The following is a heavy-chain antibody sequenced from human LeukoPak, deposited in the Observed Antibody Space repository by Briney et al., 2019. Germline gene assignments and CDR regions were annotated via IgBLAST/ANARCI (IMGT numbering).Heavy chain of an antibody. CDR1: GYTFTGYY. V-gene: IGHV1-2*02. D-gene: IGHD5-24*01. CDR3: ARDFHGYTRRVLAFDI. J-gene: IGHJ3*02. Sequence: ASVKVSCKASGYTFTGYYMHWVRQAPGQGLEWMGWINPNSGGTNYAQKFQGRVTMTRDTSISTAYMELSRLRSDDTAVYYCARDFHGYTRRVLAFDIWGQGTMVTVSS. CDR2: INPNSGGT.